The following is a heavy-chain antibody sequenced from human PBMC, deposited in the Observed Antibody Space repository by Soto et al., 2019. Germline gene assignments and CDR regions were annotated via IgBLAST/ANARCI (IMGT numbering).Heavy chain of an antibody. Sequence: EVQLVESGGGLVKPGGSLRLSCVASGFTFSSYSMNWVRQAPGKGLEWVASISTTSTYIFYVDSVKGRFTLSRDNSKNSVYLHMSRLRAEDTAVYYCARDRGPVMAFGYWGQGALVAVSS. J-gene: IGHJ4*02. V-gene: IGHV3-21*01. CDR2: ISTTSTYI. CDR3: ARDRGPVMAFGY. D-gene: IGHD2-8*01. CDR1: GFTFSSYS.